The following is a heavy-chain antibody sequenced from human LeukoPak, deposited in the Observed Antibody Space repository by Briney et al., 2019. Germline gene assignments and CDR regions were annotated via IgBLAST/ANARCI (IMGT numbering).Heavy chain of an antibody. CDR3: ARGPYGDYEVYYGMDV. J-gene: IGHJ6*02. Sequence: SQTLSLTCTVSGGSISSGDYYWSWIRQPPGKGLEWIGYIYYSGSTYYNPSLKSRVTISVGTSKNQFSLKLSSVTAADTAVYYCARGPYGDYEVYYGMDVWGQGTTVTVSS. V-gene: IGHV4-30-4*01. CDR2: IYYSGST. D-gene: IGHD4-17*01. CDR1: GGSISSGDYY.